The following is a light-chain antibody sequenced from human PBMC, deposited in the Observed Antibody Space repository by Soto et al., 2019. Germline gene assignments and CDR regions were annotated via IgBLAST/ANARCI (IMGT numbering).Light chain of an antibody. Sequence: QSAFAPPRPGSGSPGQSVTISCTGTSSDVGGYNYVSWYQQHPGKAPKLMIYDVSKRPSGVPDRFSGSKSGNTASLTISGLQAEDEADYYCCSYAGSYTFVVFGGGTQLTVL. CDR2: DVS. V-gene: IGLV2-11*01. CDR3: CSYAGSYTFVV. CDR1: SSDVGGYNY. J-gene: IGLJ2*01.